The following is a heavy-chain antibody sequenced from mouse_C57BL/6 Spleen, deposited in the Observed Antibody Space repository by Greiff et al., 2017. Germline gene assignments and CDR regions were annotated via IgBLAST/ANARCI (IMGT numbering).Heavy chain of an antibody. J-gene: IGHJ1*03. Sequence: EVKVEESGPGLAKPSQTPSLTCSVTGYSITSDYWNWIRKFPGNKLEYMGYISYSGSTYYNPSLKRRISIPTVTSKNQYYLQLISVTTEDTATYYCARRGVYDGYLWYFDVWGTGTTVTVSS. D-gene: IGHD2-3*01. CDR3: ARRGVYDGYLWYFDV. CDR1: GYSITSDY. V-gene: IGHV3-8*01. CDR2: ISYSGST.